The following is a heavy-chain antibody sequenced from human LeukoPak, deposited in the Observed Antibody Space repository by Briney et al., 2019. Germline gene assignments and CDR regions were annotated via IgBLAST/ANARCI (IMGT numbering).Heavy chain of an antibody. CDR1: GYTFTSYG. J-gene: IGHJ4*02. CDR2: ISAYNGNT. CDR3: ARDEGIVPTQSDY. V-gene: IGHV1-18*01. D-gene: IGHD2/OR15-2a*01. Sequence: ASVKVSCKASGYTFTSYGITWVRQAPGQGLEWMGWISAYNGNTKYVQKFQGRVTMTTATSTNTAYMELRSLRSDDTAVYYCARDEGIVPTQSDYWGQGTLVTVSS.